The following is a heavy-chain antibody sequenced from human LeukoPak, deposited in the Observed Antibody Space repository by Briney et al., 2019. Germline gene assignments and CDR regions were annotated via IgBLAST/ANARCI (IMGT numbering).Heavy chain of an antibody. CDR2: IRSKAYGGTT. V-gene: IGHV3-49*03. CDR3: TRGLVATISDYFDY. D-gene: IGHD5-12*01. J-gene: IGHJ4*02. CDR1: GFTFGGYA. Sequence: GGSLRLSCTASGFTFGGYAMSWFRQAPGKGLEWVGFIRSKAYGGTTEYAASVKGRFTISRDDSKSIAYLQMNSLKTEDTAVYYCTRGLVATISDYFDYWGQGTLVTVSS.